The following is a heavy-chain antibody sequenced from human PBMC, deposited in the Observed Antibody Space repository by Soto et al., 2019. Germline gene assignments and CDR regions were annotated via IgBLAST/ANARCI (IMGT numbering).Heavy chain of an antibody. CDR1: GFTFSSYG. Sequence: GSLRLSCAASGFTFSSYGMHWVRQAPVKGLEWVAVIWYDGSNKYYADSVKGRFTISRDNSKNTLYLQMNSLRAEDTAVYYCARDFWTVVSGSNYYRMVDSGQAIPVTDSS. CDR2: IWYDGSNK. V-gene: IGHV3-33*01. D-gene: IGHD2-21*02. CDR3: ARDFWTVVSGSNYYRMVD. J-gene: IGHJ6*02.